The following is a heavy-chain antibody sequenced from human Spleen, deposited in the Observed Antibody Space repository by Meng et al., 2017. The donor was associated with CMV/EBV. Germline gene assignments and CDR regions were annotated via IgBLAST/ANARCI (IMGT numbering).Heavy chain of an antibody. V-gene: IGHV1-18*01. CDR3: ARGGDYGDFHDPFDY. J-gene: IGHJ4*02. CDR2: ISDENQNT. Sequence: TRHAITWVRQATGQGLEGMGWISDENQNTKLRQKFQGRITLNTDTSTSTAYMELRSLRSDDTAVYYCARGGDYGDFHDPFDYWGQGTLVTVSS. CDR1: TRHA. D-gene: IGHD4-17*01.